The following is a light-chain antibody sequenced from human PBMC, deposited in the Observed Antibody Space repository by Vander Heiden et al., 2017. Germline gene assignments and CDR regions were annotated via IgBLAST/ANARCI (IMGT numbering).Light chain of an antibody. CDR2: EVS. J-gene: IGLJ2*01. CDR1: SSDVGSYNL. V-gene: IGLV2-23*02. CDR3: CSYAGSSTLV. Sequence: QSALTQPASVSGSTGQSITISCTGPSSDVGSYNLVSWYQQHPGKAPKLMIYEVSKRPAGVSNRFSGSKSGNTASLTISGLQAEDEADYYCCSYAGSSTLVFGGGTKLTVL.